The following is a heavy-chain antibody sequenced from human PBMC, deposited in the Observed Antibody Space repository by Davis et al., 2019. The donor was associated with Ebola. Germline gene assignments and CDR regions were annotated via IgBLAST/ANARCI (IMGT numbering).Heavy chain of an antibody. J-gene: IGHJ6*03. CDR3: ARGISHWGIYYYYYMDV. D-gene: IGHD3-16*01. Sequence: PSETLSLTCAVYGGSFSGYYWSWIRQPPGKGLEWIGEINHSGSTNYNPSLKSRVTISVDTSKNQFSLKLSSVTAADTAVYYCARGISHWGIYYYYYMDVWGKGTTVTVSS. CDR1: GGSFSGYY. CDR2: INHSGST. V-gene: IGHV4-34*01.